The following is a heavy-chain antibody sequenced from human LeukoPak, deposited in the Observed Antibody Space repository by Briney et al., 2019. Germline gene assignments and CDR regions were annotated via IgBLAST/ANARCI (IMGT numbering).Heavy chain of an antibody. J-gene: IGHJ4*02. CDR3: ARGGSGAYFDY. D-gene: IGHD4-17*01. Sequence: GSLRLSCAASGFTFGISLMFWVRPAPGKGLGWVSRTNSDGSTTSYADSVKGRFTISRDNAKNTLYLQMNSLRAEDTAVYYCARGGSGAYFDYWGQGTLVTVSS. V-gene: IGHV3-74*01. CDR1: GFTFGISL. CDR2: TNSDGSTT.